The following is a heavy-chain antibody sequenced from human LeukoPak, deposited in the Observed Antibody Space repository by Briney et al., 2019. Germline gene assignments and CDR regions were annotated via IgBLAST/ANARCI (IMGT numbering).Heavy chain of an antibody. D-gene: IGHD2-2*01. Sequence: GASVKVSCKASGYTFTSYYMHWVRQAPGQGLEWMGWINPNSGGTNYAQKFQGRVTMTRDTSISTAYMELSRLRSDDTAVYYCARAVVPAANDAFDIWGQGTMVTVSS. J-gene: IGHJ3*02. CDR2: INPNSGGT. V-gene: IGHV1-2*02. CDR3: ARAVVPAANDAFDI. CDR1: GYTFTSYY.